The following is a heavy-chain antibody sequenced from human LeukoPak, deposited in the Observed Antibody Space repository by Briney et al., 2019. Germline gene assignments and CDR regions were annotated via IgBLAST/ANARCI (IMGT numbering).Heavy chain of an antibody. V-gene: IGHV3-23*01. D-gene: IGHD3-22*01. CDR3: AKILSSGYPYLDC. J-gene: IGHJ4*02. CDR2: VSGSGSRT. CDR1: GFTFSSYG. Sequence: AGGSLRLSCAASGFTFSSYGMSWVRQAPGKGLEWVSAVSGSGSRTYYADSVKGRFTISRDNSKNTLDLQMNSLRAEDTALYYCAKILSSGYPYLDCWGQGILVTVSS.